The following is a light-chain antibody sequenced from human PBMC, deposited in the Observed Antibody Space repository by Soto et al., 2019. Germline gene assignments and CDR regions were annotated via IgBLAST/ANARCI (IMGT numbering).Light chain of an antibody. V-gene: IGLV2-14*01. CDR1: SSDVGGYNY. CDR3: SSYTCSITYYV. CDR2: DVS. J-gene: IGLJ1*01. Sequence: QSVLTQPASVSGSPGQSITISCTGTSSDVGGYNYVSWYQQHPGKAPKLMIYDVSNRPSGVSNRFSGSKSGNTASLTISGLQAEDEADYYCSSYTCSITYYVFGTGSMVTV.